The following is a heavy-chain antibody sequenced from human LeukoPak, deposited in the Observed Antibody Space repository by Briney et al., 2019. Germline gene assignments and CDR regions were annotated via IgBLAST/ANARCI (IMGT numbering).Heavy chain of an antibody. CDR1: GFTVSSNY. D-gene: IGHD5-24*01. CDR3: ARGDGYNFFDY. V-gene: IGHV3-53*01. J-gene: IGHJ4*02. Sequence: GGSLRLSCAASGFTVSSNYMSWVRQAPGKGLEWVSVIYRGGNTYYADSVKGRFTISRDNSKNTLYLQMNSLRAEDTAVCYCARGDGYNFFDYWGQGTLVTVSS. CDR2: IYRGGNT.